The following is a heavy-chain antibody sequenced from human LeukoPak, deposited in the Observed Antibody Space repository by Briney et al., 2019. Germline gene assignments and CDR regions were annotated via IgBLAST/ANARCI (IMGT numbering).Heavy chain of an antibody. V-gene: IGHV3-48*01. J-gene: IGHJ4*02. CDR2: ISSSSSTI. CDR3: ARADFWSGYLYYFDF. D-gene: IGHD3-3*01. Sequence: GGSLRLSCAASGFAFSTYSMNWVRQAPGKGLEWVSYISSSSSTIYYADSVKGRFTISRDNAKNSLYLQMNSLRAEDTAVYYCARADFWSGYLYYFDFWGQGTLVTVSS. CDR1: GFAFSTYS.